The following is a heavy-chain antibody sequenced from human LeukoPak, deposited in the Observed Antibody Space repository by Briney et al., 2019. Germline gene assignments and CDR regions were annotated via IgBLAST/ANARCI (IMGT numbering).Heavy chain of an antibody. CDR2: IYPGDSDT. D-gene: IGHD3-22*01. CDR1: GYSFTSYW. V-gene: IGHV5-51*01. J-gene: IGHJ4*02. Sequence: GESLKISCKGSGYSFTSYWIGWVRQMPGKGLEWMGIIYPGDSDTRYSPSFQGQVTIPADKSISTAYLQWSSLKASDTAMYYCARNVYYYDSSGYPGPKYYFDYWGQGTLVTVSS. CDR3: ARNVYYYDSSGYPGPKYYFDY.